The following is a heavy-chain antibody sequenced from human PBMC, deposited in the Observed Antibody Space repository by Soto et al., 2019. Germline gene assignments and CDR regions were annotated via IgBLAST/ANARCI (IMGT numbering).Heavy chain of an antibody. CDR2: ISSSSNYI. Sequence: KLGGSLRLSCAASGFTFSSYSMNWVRQAPGKGLEWVSSISSSSNYIYYADSVKGRFTISRDNAKNSLYLQMNSLRAEDTAVYYCARAMGYCSSTRCSNYFDYWGQGTLVTVS. D-gene: IGHD2-2*01. CDR1: GFTFSSYS. CDR3: ARAMGYCSSTRCSNYFDY. V-gene: IGHV3-21*01. J-gene: IGHJ4*02.